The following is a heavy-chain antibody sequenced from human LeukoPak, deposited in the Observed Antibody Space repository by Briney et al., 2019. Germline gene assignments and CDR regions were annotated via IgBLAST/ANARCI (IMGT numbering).Heavy chain of an antibody. V-gene: IGHV1-69-2*01. J-gene: IGHJ4*02. D-gene: IGHD2/OR15-2a*01. CDR2: VDPEDGET. Sequence: GASVKVSCKASGSSFTDYYIHWVQQAPGKGLEWMGRVDPEDGETIYAENFQGRVTMTADTSTDTAYMELRSDDTAVYYCTTMSAAYFLVWGQGTLVTVSS. CDR1: GSSFTDYY. CDR3: TTMSAAYFLV.